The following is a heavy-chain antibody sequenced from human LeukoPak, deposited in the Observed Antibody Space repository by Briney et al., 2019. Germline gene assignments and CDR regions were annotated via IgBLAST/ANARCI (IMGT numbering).Heavy chain of an antibody. J-gene: IGHJ2*01. CDR2: TYYRSKWYN. Sequence: SQTLSLTCAISGDSVSSNSAAWNWIRQSPSRGLEWLGRTYYRSKWYNDYAVSVKSRITINPDTSKNQFSLQLNSVTPEDTAVYYCARAVRYSDSSGYSWYFDLWGRGTLITVSS. CDR3: ARAVRYSDSSGYSWYFDL. CDR1: GDSVSSNSAA. V-gene: IGHV6-1*01. D-gene: IGHD3-22*01.